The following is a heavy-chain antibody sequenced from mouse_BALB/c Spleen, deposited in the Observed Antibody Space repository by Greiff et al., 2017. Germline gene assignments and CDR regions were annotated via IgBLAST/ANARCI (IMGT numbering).Heavy chain of an antibody. CDR2: IYPGDGDT. V-gene: IGHV1-87*01. CDR1: GYTFTSYW. D-gene: IGHD4-1*01. J-gene: IGHJ1*01. Sequence: VQLQQSGAELARPGASVKLSCKASGYTFTSYWMQWVKQRPGQGLEWIGAIYPGDGDTRYTQKFKGKATLTADKSSSTAYMQLSSLASEDSAVYDCARRGLTGSYWYFDVWGAGTTVTVSS. CDR3: ARRGLTGSYWYFDV.